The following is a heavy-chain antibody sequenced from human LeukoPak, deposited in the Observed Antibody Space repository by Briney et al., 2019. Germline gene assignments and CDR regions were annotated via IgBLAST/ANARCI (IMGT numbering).Heavy chain of an antibody. CDR2: ISGSGGST. CDR1: GFTFSSYA. D-gene: IGHD3-9*01. Sequence: GGSLRLSCAASGFTFSSYAMNWVRQAPGKGLEWVSVISGSGGSTYYADSVKGRFTMSRDNSKNTLYLQMNSLRAEDTAVYYCAKERGNGVRGAFDIWGQGTLGTVSS. V-gene: IGHV3-23*01. CDR3: AKERGNGVRGAFDI. J-gene: IGHJ4*02.